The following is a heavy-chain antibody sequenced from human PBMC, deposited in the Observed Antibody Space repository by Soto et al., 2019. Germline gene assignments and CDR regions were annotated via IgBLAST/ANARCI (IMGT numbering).Heavy chain of an antibody. V-gene: IGHV3-23*01. CDR3: AKGGSSWYAEYFQH. CDR2: ISGSGGST. J-gene: IGHJ1*01. CDR1: GFTFSSYA. D-gene: IGHD6-13*01. Sequence: EVQLLESGGGLVQPGGSLRLSCAASGFTFSSYAMSWVRQAPGKGLEWVLAISGSGGSTYYADCEKGRLTISRDNTKNTLYLQMNSLRAEDTAVYYCAKGGSSWYAEYFQHWGQVTLVTVSS.